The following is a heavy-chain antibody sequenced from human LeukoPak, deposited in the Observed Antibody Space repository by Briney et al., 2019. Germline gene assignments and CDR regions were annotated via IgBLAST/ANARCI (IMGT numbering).Heavy chain of an antibody. J-gene: IGHJ4*02. CDR1: GGSISSSSYQ. CDR2: IYYSGST. D-gene: IGHD3-10*01. V-gene: IGHV4-30-4*08. CDR3: ARAEFGELPFDY. Sequence: SETLSLTCTVSGGSISSSSYQWGWIRQPPGKGLEWIGYIYYSGSTYYNPSLKSRVTISVDTSKNQFSLKLSSVTATDTAVYYCARAEFGELPFDYWGQGTLVTVSS.